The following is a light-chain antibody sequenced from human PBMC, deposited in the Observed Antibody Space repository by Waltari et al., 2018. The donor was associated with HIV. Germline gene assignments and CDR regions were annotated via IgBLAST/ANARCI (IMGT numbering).Light chain of an antibody. CDR2: EVN. CDR1: STAVPTYNY. J-gene: IGLJ2*01. Sequence: QSALTQPPSASGSPGQSVTISCTGTSTAVPTYNYVSWYQQHPGEAPKILIYEVNKRPSGVPNRFSGSKSGNTASLTVSGLQADDEADYYCTSYEGKNNLVFGGGTKLTVL. V-gene: IGLV2-8*01. CDR3: TSYEGKNNLV.